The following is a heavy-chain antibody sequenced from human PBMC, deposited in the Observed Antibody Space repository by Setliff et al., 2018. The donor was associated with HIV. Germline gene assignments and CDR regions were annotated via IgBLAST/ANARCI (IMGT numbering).Heavy chain of an antibody. CDR2: INPSGGST. V-gene: IGHV1-46*01. J-gene: IGHJ6*02. Sequence: ASVKVSCKASGSTFPSYDINWVRQATGRGPEWMGIINPSGGSTSYAQKFQGRVTMTRNTSTSTVYMELSSLRSEDTAVYYCARDFLVLLQFLEWPIRDLYGMDVWGQGTTVTV. D-gene: IGHD3-3*01. CDR3: ARDFLVLLQFLEWPIRDLYGMDV. CDR1: GSTFPSYD.